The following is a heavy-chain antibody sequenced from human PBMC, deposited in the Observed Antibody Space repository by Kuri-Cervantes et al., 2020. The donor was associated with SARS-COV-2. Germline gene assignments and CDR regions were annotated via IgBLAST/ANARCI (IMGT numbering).Heavy chain of an antibody. CDR3: ARQGTTYLDS. Sequence: ASVKVSCKASGYTFSSRGFTWVRQVPGQGLEWVGYISTYNGNANYAQNFQGRVTMTTDTPTKTGNMELRRLQPDDTAIYYCARQGTTYLDSWGQGTLVTVSS. J-gene: IGHJ4*02. D-gene: IGHD1-14*01. CDR1: GYTFSSRG. CDR2: ISTYNGNA. V-gene: IGHV1-18*01.